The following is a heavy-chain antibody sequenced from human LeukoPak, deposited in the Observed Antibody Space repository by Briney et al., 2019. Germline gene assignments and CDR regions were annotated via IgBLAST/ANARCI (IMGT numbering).Heavy chain of an antibody. CDR1: DDSITMHY. CDR3: ARGRVSSSTWYSTYYYFFYMDF. Sequence: SETLSLTCTVSDDSITMHYWTWIRQPPGKGLEWIGYVDHTGSTKFNPSLNGRVSISRDTSNNFFSLRLRSVTAADTAVYFCARGRVSSSTWYSTYYYFFYMDFWGKGTTVTVSS. CDR2: VDHTGST. D-gene: IGHD4-11*01. V-gene: IGHV4-59*11. J-gene: IGHJ6*03.